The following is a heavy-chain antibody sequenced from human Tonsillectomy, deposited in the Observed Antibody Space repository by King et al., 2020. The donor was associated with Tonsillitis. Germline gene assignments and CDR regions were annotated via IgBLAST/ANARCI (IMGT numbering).Heavy chain of an antibody. CDR3: ARVPTYDFWSGYPLFGMDV. V-gene: IGHV4-59*01. Sequence: QLQLQESGPGLVKPSETLSLTCTVSGGSISSYYWSWIRQPPGKGLEWIGYIYYSGSTNYNPSLKSRVTISVDTSKNQFTLQLSSVTAADTAVSYCARVPTYDFWSGYPLFGMDVWGQGTTVTVSS. CDR1: GGSISSYY. CDR2: IYYSGST. D-gene: IGHD3-3*01. J-gene: IGHJ6*02.